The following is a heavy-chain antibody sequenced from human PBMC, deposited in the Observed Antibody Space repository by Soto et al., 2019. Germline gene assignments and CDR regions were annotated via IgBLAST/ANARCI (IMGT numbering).Heavy chain of an antibody. CDR2: INHSGST. V-gene: IGHV4-34*01. Sequence: QVQLQQWGAGLLKPSETLSLTCAVYGGSFSGYYWSWIRQPPGKGLEWIGEINHSGSTNYNPSLKSRVTISVDTSKNQFSLKLSSVTAADTAVYYCARGCRAYYDFWSGYHHPYYYYYYMDVWGKGTTVTVSS. D-gene: IGHD3-3*01. CDR1: GGSFSGYY. J-gene: IGHJ6*03. CDR3: ARGCRAYYDFWSGYHHPYYYYYYMDV.